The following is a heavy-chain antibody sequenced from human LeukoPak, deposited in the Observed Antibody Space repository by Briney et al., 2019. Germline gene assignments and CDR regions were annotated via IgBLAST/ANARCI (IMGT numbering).Heavy chain of an antibody. CDR3: AKDPNYYDSSGYLDY. J-gene: IGHJ4*02. Sequence: GGSLRLSCAASGLTFSSYAMSWVRQAPGKGLEWVSAISGSGGSTYYADSVKGRFTISRDNSKNTLYLQMNSLRAEDTAVYYCAKDPNYYDSSGYLDYWGQGTLVTVSS. CDR1: GLTFSSYA. CDR2: ISGSGGST. D-gene: IGHD3-22*01. V-gene: IGHV3-23*01.